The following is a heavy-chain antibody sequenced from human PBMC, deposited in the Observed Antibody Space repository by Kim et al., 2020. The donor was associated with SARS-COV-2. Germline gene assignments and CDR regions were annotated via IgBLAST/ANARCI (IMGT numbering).Heavy chain of an antibody. D-gene: IGHD2-2*01. CDR2: DGSVT. Sequence: DGSVTSNADAVKGRFTISRDNAKNTLYLQMNSLRAEDTAVYYCASAYQFDNWGQGTLVTVSS. J-gene: IGHJ4*02. CDR3: ASAYQFDN. V-gene: IGHV3-74*01.